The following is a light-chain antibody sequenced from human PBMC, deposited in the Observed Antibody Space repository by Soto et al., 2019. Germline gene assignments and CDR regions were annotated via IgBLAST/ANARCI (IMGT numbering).Light chain of an antibody. CDR2: GAS. Sequence: EIVLTQSPGTLSLSPGERATLSCRASQSVSSSYLAWYQQKPGQAPRLLIYGASSRATGIPDRFSGSGSGTDFTLTISRLEPEDFAVYYCQQFWTFGQGIKVEIK. CDR1: QSVSSSY. J-gene: IGKJ1*01. V-gene: IGKV3-20*01. CDR3: QQFWT.